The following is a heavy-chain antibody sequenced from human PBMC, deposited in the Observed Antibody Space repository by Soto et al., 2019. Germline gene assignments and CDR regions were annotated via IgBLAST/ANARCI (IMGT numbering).Heavy chain of an antibody. CDR3: ARATRFDAFDI. Sequence: QDQLVQSGGEVKKPGASVKVSCKASGYIFTTYGIGWVRQPPGQGLEWMGWISAYNGNTDYAQKLQDRVTMTTDTSTSTAYLELRSLRSEDTAVYYCARATRFDAFDIWGQGTMVTVSS. V-gene: IGHV1-18*01. CDR1: GYIFTTYG. J-gene: IGHJ3*02. CDR2: ISAYNGNT.